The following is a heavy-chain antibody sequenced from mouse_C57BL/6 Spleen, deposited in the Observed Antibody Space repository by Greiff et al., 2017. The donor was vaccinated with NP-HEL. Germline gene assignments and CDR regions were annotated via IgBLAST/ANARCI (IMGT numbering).Heavy chain of an antibody. CDR2: ILPGSGST. J-gene: IGHJ3*01. Sequence: QVQLQQSGAELMKPGASVKLSCKATGYTFTGYWIEWVKQRPGHGLEWIGEILPGSGSTNYNEKFKGKATFTADTSSNTAYMQLSSLTTEDSAIYYCATWDAGAWFAYWGQGTLVTVSA. CDR3: ATWDAGAWFAY. CDR1: GYTFTGYW. V-gene: IGHV1-9*01. D-gene: IGHD4-1*01.